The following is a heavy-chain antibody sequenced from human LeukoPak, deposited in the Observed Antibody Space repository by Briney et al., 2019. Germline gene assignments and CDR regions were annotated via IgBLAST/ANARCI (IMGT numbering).Heavy chain of an antibody. D-gene: IGHD4/OR15-4a*01. CDR2: IKQDGSEK. CDR1: GVTFSSYW. Sequence: PGGSLRLSCAASGVTFSSYWMSWVRQAPGKGLEWVANIKQDGSEKYYADSVKGRFTISRDNAKNSLDLQMNSLRAEDTAVYYCARDTLGEGEDANYAVYYFDYWGQGSVVTVSS. J-gene: IGHJ4*02. V-gene: IGHV3-7*01. CDR3: ARDTLGEGEDANYAVYYFDY.